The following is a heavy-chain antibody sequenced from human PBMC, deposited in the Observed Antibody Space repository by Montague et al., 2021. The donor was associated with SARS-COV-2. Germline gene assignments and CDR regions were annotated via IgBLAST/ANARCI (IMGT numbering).Heavy chain of an antibody. CDR2: KK. CDR3: ARTSSSSDY. J-gene: IGHJ4*02. Sequence: KKDYAVSVKSRITINPDTSKNQIYLQLNSVTPEDTAVYYCARTSSSSDYWGQGTLVTVSS. V-gene: IGHV6-1*01.